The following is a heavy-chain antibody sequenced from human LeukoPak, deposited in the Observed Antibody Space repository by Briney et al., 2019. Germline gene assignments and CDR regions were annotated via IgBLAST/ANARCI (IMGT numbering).Heavy chain of an antibody. CDR3: ARPNYSGYXLAHXXX. CDR2: INSDGSST. D-gene: IGHD5-12*01. CDR1: GFTFSSYW. J-gene: IGHJ4*02. Sequence: PVGSLRLSCAPSGFTFSSYWMRCVPQTPGKGRVWVSRINSDGSSTSYADSVKGRFTISRDNAKNTLYLQMNSLRAEDAAVYYCARPNYSGYXLAHXXXXGQXTXXXV. V-gene: IGHV3-74*01.